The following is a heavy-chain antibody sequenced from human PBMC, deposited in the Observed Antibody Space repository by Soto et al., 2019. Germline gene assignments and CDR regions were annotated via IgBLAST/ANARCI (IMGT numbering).Heavy chain of an antibody. V-gene: IGHV3-66*01. J-gene: IGHJ3*02. Sequence: EVQLVESGGGLVQPGGSLRLSCSASGFTVSSNYMSWVRQAPGKGLEWVSVTYSDGTTYYADSVKGRFTISRDNSKNTLYLQMNSLRVEDTAVYYCVRDYRRVGARDAYDIWGQGTMVTVSS. CDR1: GFTVSSNY. D-gene: IGHD3-10*01. CDR2: TYSDGTT. CDR3: VRDYRRVGARDAYDI.